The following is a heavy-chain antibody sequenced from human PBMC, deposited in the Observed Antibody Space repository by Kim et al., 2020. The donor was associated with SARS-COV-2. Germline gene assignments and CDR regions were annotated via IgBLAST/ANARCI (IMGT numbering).Heavy chain of an antibody. CDR1: GFTFSNYH. CDR2: LSGNGNNM. CDR3: ARGPLEMATIGVY. V-gene: IGHV3-11*01. D-gene: IGHD5-12*01. J-gene: IGHJ4*02. Sequence: GGSLRLSCAASGFTFSNYHMSWIRQTPGKGLEWVSYLSGNGNNMYYADSVKGRFTISRDNAKNSLYLQMNSLRAEDTALYYCARGPLEMATIGVYWGQGTLVTVSS.